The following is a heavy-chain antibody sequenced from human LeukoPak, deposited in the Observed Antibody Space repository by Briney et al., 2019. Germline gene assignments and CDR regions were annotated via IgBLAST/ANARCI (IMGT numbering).Heavy chain of an antibody. V-gene: IGHV3-48*03. Sequence: PGGSLRLSCAASGFTFSSYEMNWLRQAPGKGLEWVSFISFSGTTIYYADSVKGRFTISRDNAKNSLYLQINSLRAEDTAVYYCARDAWGSSAYWYFDLWGRGTLVTVSS. D-gene: IGHD7-27*01. CDR1: GFTFSSYE. CDR2: ISFSGTTI. J-gene: IGHJ2*01. CDR3: ARDAWGSSAYWYFDL.